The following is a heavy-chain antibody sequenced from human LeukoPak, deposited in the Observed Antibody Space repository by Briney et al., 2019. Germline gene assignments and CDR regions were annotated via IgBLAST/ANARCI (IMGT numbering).Heavy chain of an antibody. J-gene: IGHJ3*02. CDR2: INHSGST. V-gene: IGHV4-34*01. CDR3: ARARGYSYGPDAFDI. Sequence: SETLSLTCAVYGGSFSGYYWSWIRQPPGKGLEWIGEINHSGSTNYNPSLKSRVTISVDTSKSQFSLKLSSVTAADTAVYYCARARGYSYGPDAFDIWGQGTMVTVSS. CDR1: GGSFSGYY. D-gene: IGHD5-18*01.